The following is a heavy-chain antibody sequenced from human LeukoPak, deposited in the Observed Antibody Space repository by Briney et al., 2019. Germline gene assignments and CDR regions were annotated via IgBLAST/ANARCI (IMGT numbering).Heavy chain of an antibody. CDR2: IYYNGNA. CDR3: ARDEGGYSYNYFDY. Sequence: PSETLSLTCTVSGGSISSYYWSWIRQPPGKGLEWIGFIYYNGNAYYNPSLKSRVTISVDTSENQFSLRLSSVTAADTAVYYCARDEGGYSYNYFDYWGQGTLVTVSS. J-gene: IGHJ4*02. V-gene: IGHV4-59*12. D-gene: IGHD5-18*01. CDR1: GGSISSYY.